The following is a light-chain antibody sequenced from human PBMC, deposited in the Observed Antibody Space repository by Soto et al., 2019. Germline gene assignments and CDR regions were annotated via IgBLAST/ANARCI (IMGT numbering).Light chain of an antibody. CDR1: TGAVTSGYY. CDR2: STT. J-gene: IGLJ2*01. CDR3: LLYYGGADVV. V-gene: IGLV7-43*01. Sequence: QTVVTQEPSLTVSPGGTVTLTCASSTGAVTSGYYPNWFQQKPGQAPRALIYSTTNKYSWTPARFSGSLLGGKAALTLSGVQPEDEAEYYCLLYYGGADVVFGGGTKLTVL.